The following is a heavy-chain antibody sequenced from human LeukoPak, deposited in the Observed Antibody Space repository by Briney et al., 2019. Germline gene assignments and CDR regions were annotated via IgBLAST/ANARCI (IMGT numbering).Heavy chain of an antibody. CDR2: INHSGST. CDR1: GGSFSGYY. J-gene: IGHJ3*02. V-gene: IGHV4-34*01. Sequence: PSETLSLTCAVYGGSFSGYYWSWIRQPPGKGLEWIGEINHSGSTNYNPSLKSRVTISVDTSKNQFSLKLSSVTAADTAVYYCARHITKNRWLPGGEDAFDIWGRGTMVTVSS. CDR3: ARHITKNRWLPGGEDAFDI. D-gene: IGHD3-10*01.